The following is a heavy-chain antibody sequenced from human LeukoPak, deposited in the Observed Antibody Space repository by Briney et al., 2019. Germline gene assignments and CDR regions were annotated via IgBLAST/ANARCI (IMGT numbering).Heavy chain of an antibody. J-gene: IGHJ4*02. V-gene: IGHV3-30-3*01. D-gene: IGHD6-19*01. CDR3: AASSGWYEWGFDY. CDR1: GFTFSSYA. CDR2: ISYDGSNK. Sequence: GRSLRLSCAASGFTFSSYAMHWVRQAPGKGLEWVAVISYDGSNKYYADSVKGRFTISRDNAKNSLYLQMNSLRAEDTAVYYCAASSGWYEWGFDYWGQGTLVTVSS.